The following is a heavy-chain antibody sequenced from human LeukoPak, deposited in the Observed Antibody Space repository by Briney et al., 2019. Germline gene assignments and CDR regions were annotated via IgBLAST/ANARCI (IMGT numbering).Heavy chain of an antibody. CDR3: AKRNTMVRGGPCFDY. D-gene: IGHD3-10*01. V-gene: IGHV3-23*01. CDR1: GFPFSSYA. CDR2: IFGADKNTT. Sequence: GGSLRLSCAASGFPFSSYAMNWVRQAPGKGLEWVSIIFGADKNTTYYADSVKGRFTVSRDNSKNTLDLQMTDLRPEDTAIYYCAKRNTMVRGGPCFDYWGQGILVAVSS. J-gene: IGHJ4*02.